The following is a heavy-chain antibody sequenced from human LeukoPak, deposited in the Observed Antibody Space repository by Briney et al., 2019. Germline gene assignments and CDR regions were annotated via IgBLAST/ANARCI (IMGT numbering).Heavy chain of an antibody. D-gene: IGHD3-9*01. Sequence: AGGSLRPSCAASGFTFSDYYMSWIRQAPGKGLEWVSYISSSGSTIYYADSVKGRFTISRDNAKNSLYLQMNSLRAEDTAVYYCARDLKPVLRYFDSTGYYFDYWGQGTLVTVSS. CDR1: GFTFSDYY. CDR3: ARDLKPVLRYFDSTGYYFDY. V-gene: IGHV3-11*01. J-gene: IGHJ4*02. CDR2: ISSSGSTI.